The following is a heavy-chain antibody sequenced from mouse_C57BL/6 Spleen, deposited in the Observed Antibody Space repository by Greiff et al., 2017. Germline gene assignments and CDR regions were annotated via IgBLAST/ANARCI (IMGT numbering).Heavy chain of an antibody. D-gene: IGHD2-2*01. CDR1: GYTFTSYG. J-gene: IGHJ3*01. Sequence: VQLQQSGAELARPGASVKLSCTASGYTFTSYGISWVKQRPGQGLEWIGEIYPRSGNTYYNEKFKGKATLTADKSSSTAYMELRSLTSEDSAVYFCASSPYGYDATFAYWGQGALVTVAA. CDR2: IYPRSGNT. V-gene: IGHV1-81*01. CDR3: ASSPYGYDATFAY.